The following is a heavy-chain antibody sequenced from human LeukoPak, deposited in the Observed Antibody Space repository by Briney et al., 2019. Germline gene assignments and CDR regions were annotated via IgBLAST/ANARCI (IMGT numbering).Heavy chain of an antibody. J-gene: IGHJ4*01. CDR1: GYSFTTYW. CDR2: IYPDDSDT. CDR3: ARLHTVVRFLDF. D-gene: IGHD2-21*01. Sequence: GESLKISCKGGGYSFTTYWVAWVRRVPGKDLEWMGIIYPDDSDTRYNPSFRGHVTISADKSINTAYLQWNSLRASDTAIYYCARLHTVVRFLDFWGHGTQVNLSS. V-gene: IGHV5-51*01.